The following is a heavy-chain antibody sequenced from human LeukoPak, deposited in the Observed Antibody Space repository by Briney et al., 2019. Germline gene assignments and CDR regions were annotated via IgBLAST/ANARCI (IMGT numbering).Heavy chain of an antibody. Sequence: SQTLSLTCAISGDSVSNTGVAWNWIRLSPSRCLEWLGRTYYRSKWYYEYALSVKSRVTINPDTSKNQFSLQLNSVTPEDTAVYYCAKGLRLENWFDPWGQGTLVTVSS. J-gene: IGHJ5*02. D-gene: IGHD5-12*01. V-gene: IGHV6-1*01. CDR1: GDSVSNTGVA. CDR2: TYYRSKWYY. CDR3: AKGLRLENWFDP.